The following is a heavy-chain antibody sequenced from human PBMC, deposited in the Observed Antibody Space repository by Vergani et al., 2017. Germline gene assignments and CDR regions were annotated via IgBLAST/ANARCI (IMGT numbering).Heavy chain of an antibody. V-gene: IGHV4-39*01. CDR1: GGSISSSSYY. Sequence: QLQLQESGPGLVKPSETLSLTCTVSGGSISSSSYYWGWIRQPPGKGLEWIGSIYYSGSTYYNPSLKSRVTISVDTSKNQFSLKLSSVTAADTAVYYCARHAEDYGDYGGFDPWGQGTLVTVSS. CDR3: ARHAEDYGDYGGFDP. J-gene: IGHJ5*02. D-gene: IGHD4-17*01. CDR2: IYYSGST.